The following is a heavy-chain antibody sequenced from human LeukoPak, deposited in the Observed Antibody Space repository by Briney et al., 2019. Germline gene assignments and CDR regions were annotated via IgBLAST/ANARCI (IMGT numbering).Heavy chain of an antibody. D-gene: IGHD2-15*01. CDR3: ARHFLLGAFDI. Sequence: GSLRLSCAASGFTFSSYSMNWIRQPPGKGLEWIGSIYYSGSTYYNPSLKSRVTISVDTSKNQFSLKLSSVTAADTAVYYCARHFLLGAFDIWGQGTMVTVSS. CDR1: GFTFSSYS. CDR2: IYYSGST. J-gene: IGHJ3*02. V-gene: IGHV4-39*01.